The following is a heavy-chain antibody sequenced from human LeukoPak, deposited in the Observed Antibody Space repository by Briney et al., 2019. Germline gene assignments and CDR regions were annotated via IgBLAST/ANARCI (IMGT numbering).Heavy chain of an antibody. CDR2: IKHDGSEK. D-gene: IGHD6-13*01. CDR3: ARITGIEAAGDY. V-gene: IGHV3-7*04. CDR1: GFTFSTYW. J-gene: IGHJ4*02. Sequence: PVGSLRLSCVASGFTFSTYWMSWVRQAPGKGLEWVANIKHDGSEKYYVDSVKGRFTISRDNAKNSLYLEMNSLRAEDTAVYYCARITGIEAAGDYWGQGTLVTVSS.